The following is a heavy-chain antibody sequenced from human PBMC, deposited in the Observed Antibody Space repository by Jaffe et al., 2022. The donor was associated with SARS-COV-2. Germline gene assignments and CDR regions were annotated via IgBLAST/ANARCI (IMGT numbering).Heavy chain of an antibody. CDR2: VYHIGST. CDR3: VRDRGPQRWLQHADD. D-gene: IGHD6-19*01. CDR1: GGSVSSGGHY. J-gene: IGHJ4*02. Sequence: QVQLQESGPGLVTPSETLSVTCSVSGGSVSSGGHYWTWIRQPPGKGLEWVGHVYHIGSTSYNPSLQTRVTISVDTTKNQLSLQMSSVTAGDTAVYYCVRDRGPQRWLQHADDWGPGILVTVSS. V-gene: IGHV4-31*03.